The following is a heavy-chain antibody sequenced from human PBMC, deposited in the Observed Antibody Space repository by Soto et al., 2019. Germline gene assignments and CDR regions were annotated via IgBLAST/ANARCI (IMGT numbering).Heavy chain of an antibody. CDR1: GGSMISYY. D-gene: IGHD2-21*02. CDR3: ASTQYGGNSSGAFDI. V-gene: IGHV4-59*08. Sequence: PSETLSLTCTVSGGSMISYYWSWIRQPPGRGLEWIGFIYYAGSTKYNPSLNSRVTISVDTSKNQFSLTVTSVTAADTAVYYCASTQYGGNSSGAFDIWGQGTMVTVSS. J-gene: IGHJ3*02. CDR2: IYYAGST.